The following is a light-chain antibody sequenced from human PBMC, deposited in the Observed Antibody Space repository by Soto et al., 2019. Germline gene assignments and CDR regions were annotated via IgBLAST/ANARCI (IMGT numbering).Light chain of an antibody. CDR2: DAS. J-gene: IGKJ4*01. CDR1: QGIGSA. V-gene: IGKV1-13*02. Sequence: AIQLTQSPSSLSASVGDRVTITCRASQGIGSALAWYQQKPGKAPKFLIYDASSLESGAPSRFSGSGSGTDFTLTISSLQPEDFATYYCQQFNVFGGGTKVDIK. CDR3: QQFNV.